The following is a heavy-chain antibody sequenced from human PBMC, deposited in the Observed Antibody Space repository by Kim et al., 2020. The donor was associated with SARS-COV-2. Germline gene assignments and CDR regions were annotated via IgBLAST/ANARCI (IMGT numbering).Heavy chain of an antibody. Sequence: SETLSLTCAVYGGSFSGYYWSWIRQPPGKGLEWIGEINHSGSTNYNPSLKSRVTISVDTSKNQFSLKLSSVTAADTAVYYCARGAAAGTGINPSDYWGQG. CDR3: ARGAAAGTGINPSDY. D-gene: IGHD6-13*01. CDR1: GGSFSGYY. CDR2: INHSGST. J-gene: IGHJ4*02. V-gene: IGHV4-34*01.